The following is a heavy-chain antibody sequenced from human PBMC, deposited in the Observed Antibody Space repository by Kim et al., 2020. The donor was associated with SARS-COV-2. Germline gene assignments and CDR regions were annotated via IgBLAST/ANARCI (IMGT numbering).Heavy chain of an antibody. D-gene: IGHD2-2*01. CDR1: GFTFSNAW. CDR2: IKSKTDGGTT. CDR3: TTDRYIVVVPAAISLYYYYGMDV. J-gene: IGHJ6*02. Sequence: GGSLRLSCAASGFTFSNAWMSWVRQAPGKGLEWVGRIKSKTDGGTTDYAAPVKGRFTISRDDSKNTLYLQINSLKTEDTAVYYCTTDRYIVVVPAAISLYYYYGMDVWGQGTTVTVSS. V-gene: IGHV3-15*01.